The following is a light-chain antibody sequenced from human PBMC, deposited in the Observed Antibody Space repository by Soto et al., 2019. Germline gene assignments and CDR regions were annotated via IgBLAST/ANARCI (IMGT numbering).Light chain of an antibody. Sequence: ETVLTQSPGTLSLSPGERATLSCRASQSVSSSYLAWYQQKPGQAPRLLLYGASSRASGIPDRFSGSGSVTDSTLTISRLEPEDFAVYYCQQYVSSPPSWTFGQGTKVEIK. V-gene: IGKV3-20*01. CDR2: GAS. CDR3: QQYVSSPPSWT. CDR1: QSVSSSY. J-gene: IGKJ1*01.